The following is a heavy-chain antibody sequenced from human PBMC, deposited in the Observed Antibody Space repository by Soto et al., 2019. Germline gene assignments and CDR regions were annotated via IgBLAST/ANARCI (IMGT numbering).Heavy chain of an antibody. V-gene: IGHV3-30*04. J-gene: IGHJ4*02. Sequence: PGGSLRLSCAASGFTFTSYAMSWVRQAPGKGLEWVAAISCNGSNKYYADSMKGRITISRDNSRDTLYLQMNSLRAEDTAVYYCAKGRPQVYHYESQGPGYFDFWGQGTQVTVSS. D-gene: IGHD3-22*01. CDR3: AKGRPQVYHYESQGPGYFDF. CDR1: GFTFTSYA. CDR2: ISCNGSNK.